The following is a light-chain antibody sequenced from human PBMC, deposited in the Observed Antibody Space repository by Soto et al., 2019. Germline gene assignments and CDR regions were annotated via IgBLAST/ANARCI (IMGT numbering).Light chain of an antibody. CDR1: QDIGNS. CDR2: DAY. CDR3: QKSDHLPL. V-gene: IGKV1-33*01. Sequence: DIQMTQSPPSLSASVGDRVTSTCQASQDIGNSLIWFQHKPGKAPNLVIYDAYNLEIGVPSRFSGTGSGTDFTFTITSLRPEDIATYYCQKSDHLPLFGPGTKVESK. J-gene: IGKJ3*01.